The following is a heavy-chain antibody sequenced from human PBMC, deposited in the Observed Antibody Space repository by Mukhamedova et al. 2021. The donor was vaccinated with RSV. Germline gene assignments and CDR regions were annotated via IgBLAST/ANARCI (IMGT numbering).Heavy chain of an antibody. J-gene: IGHJ4*02. V-gene: IGHV3-23*01. CDR2: ISGSGGST. Sequence: GKGLEWVSAISGSGGSTYYADSVKGRFTISRDNSKNTLYLQMNSLRAEDTAVYYCAKAPREITMIVVVIIGYFDYWGQGSLVTVS. D-gene: IGHD3-22*01. CDR3: AKAPREITMIVVVIIGYFDY.